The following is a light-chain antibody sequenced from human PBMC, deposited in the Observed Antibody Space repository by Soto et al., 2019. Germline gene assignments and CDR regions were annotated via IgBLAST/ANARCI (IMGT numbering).Light chain of an antibody. Sequence: EIVMTQSPATLSVSPGESATLSCRASQSVSSNLAWYQQKPGQAPRLLIYGASTRATGIPARFSGSGSGTEFTLTISSLQSEDFAVYYCQQYYNWPPITFGQGTRLEIK. V-gene: IGKV3-15*01. J-gene: IGKJ5*01. CDR2: GAS. CDR3: QQYYNWPPIT. CDR1: QSVSSN.